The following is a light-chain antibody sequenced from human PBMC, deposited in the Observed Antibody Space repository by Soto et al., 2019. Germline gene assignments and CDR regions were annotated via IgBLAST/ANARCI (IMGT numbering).Light chain of an antibody. J-gene: IGKJ1*01. Sequence: EIVVTQSPGTLSLSPGERATLSCRASQSVNSNYLAWYQQKPGQAPRLLIYGASSRATGIPGRFSGSGSGTDFTLTIARLEPEDSAVYYCHQYGSSPRTFGQGTKVEI. CDR2: GAS. CDR3: HQYGSSPRT. CDR1: QSVNSNY. V-gene: IGKV3-20*01.